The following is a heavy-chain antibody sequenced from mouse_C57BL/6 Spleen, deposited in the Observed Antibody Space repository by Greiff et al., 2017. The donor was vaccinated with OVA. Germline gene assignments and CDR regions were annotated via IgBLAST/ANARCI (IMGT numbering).Heavy chain of an antibody. CDR1: GYTFTSYW. V-gene: IGHV1-64*01. J-gene: IGHJ3*01. Sequence: QVQLQQPGAELVKPGASVKLSCKASGYTFTSYWMHWVKQRPGQGLEWIGMIHPNRGSTNYNEKFKSKATLTVDKSSSTAYMQLSSLTSEDSAVYYCASIYDGSWFAYWGQGTLVTVSA. D-gene: IGHD2-3*01. CDR2: IHPNRGST. CDR3: ASIYDGSWFAY.